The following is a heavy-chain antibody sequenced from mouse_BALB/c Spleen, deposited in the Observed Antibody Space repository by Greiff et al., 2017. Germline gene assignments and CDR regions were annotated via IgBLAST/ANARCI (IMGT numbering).Heavy chain of an antibody. D-gene: IGHD1-2*01. CDR2: IDPSDSYT. CDR1: GYTFTSYW. J-gene: IGHJ3*01. Sequence: QVQLQQPGAELVKPGASVKLSCKASGYTFTSYWMPWVKQRPGQGLEWIGEIDPSDSYTNYNQKFKGKATLTVDKSSSTAYMQLSSLTSEDSAVYYCARVTTAPFADWGQGTLVTVSA. CDR3: ARVTTAPFAD. V-gene: IGHV1-69*02.